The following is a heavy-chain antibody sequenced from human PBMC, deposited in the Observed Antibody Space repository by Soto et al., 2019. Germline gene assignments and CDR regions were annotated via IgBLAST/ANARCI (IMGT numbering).Heavy chain of an antibody. CDR3: ARAREIRIEAAGTWTY. V-gene: IGHV3-53*01. J-gene: IGHJ4*02. D-gene: IGHD6-13*01. CDR1: GFTVSSNF. Sequence: PGGSLRLSXVASGFTVSSNFMSCVRQAPGKGLEWVSVIYSGGGTHYADSVKGRFTISRDSSMNTLYLQMNSLRAEDTAVYYCARAREIRIEAAGTWTYWGQGSLVTLSS. CDR2: IYSGGGT.